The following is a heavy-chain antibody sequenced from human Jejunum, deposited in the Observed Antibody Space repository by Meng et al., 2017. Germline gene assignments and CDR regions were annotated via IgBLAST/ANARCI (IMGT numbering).Heavy chain of an antibody. J-gene: IGHJ4*02. V-gene: IGHV6-1*01. CDR2: TYYRSNWYN. CDR1: GNSVSNNSAT. Sequence: QVQLQQSGPGLVKPPQTLSLTCDFSGNSVSNNSATWNWIRQSPSRGREWMGRTYYRSNWYNDYADSVRSRIITNPDTSKNQISLQLNSVTPEDTAVYFCAREAHLAGFPYWGQGTLVTVSS. CDR3: AREAHLAGFPY.